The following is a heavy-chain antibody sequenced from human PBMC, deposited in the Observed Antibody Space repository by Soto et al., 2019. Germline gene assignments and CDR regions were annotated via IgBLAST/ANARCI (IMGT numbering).Heavy chain of an antibody. CDR1: GFTFSSYA. D-gene: IGHD6-13*01. V-gene: IGHV3-23*01. CDR2: ISGSGGST. Sequence: EVQLLESGGGLVQPGGSLRLSCAASGFTFSSYAMSWVRQAPGKGLEWVSAISGSGGSTYYADSVKGRFTISRNNSKNTLYLQMNSLRAEDTAVYYCAKAGYSSSWGGYWGQGTLVTVSS. CDR3: AKAGYSSSWGGY. J-gene: IGHJ4*02.